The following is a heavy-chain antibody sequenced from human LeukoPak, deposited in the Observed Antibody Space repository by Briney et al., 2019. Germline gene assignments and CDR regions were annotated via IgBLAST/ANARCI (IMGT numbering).Heavy chain of an antibody. Sequence: PSETLSLTCTVSGGSISSGDYYWSWLRQPPGKGLEWIGYIYYSGSTYYNPSLKSRVTISVDTSKNQFSLKLSSVTAADTAVYYCARASIQLWLGNAFDIWGQGTMVTVSS. J-gene: IGHJ3*02. CDR2: IYYSGST. V-gene: IGHV4-30-4*08. CDR3: ARASIQLWLGNAFDI. D-gene: IGHD5-18*01. CDR1: GGSISSGDYY.